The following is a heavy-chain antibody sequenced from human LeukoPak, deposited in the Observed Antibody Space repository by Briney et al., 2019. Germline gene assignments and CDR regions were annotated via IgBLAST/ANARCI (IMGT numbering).Heavy chain of an antibody. Sequence: SVKVSCKASGGTFSSYAISWVRQAPGQGLEWMGGIIPIFGTANYAQKFQGRVTITTDESTSTAYMELSSLRSEDTAVYYCARGNEAAPPYYYYYYGMDVWGQGTTVTVSS. J-gene: IGHJ6*02. CDR2: IIPIFGTA. CDR1: GGTFSSYA. D-gene: IGHD2-15*01. V-gene: IGHV1-69*05. CDR3: ARGNEAAPPYYYYYYGMDV.